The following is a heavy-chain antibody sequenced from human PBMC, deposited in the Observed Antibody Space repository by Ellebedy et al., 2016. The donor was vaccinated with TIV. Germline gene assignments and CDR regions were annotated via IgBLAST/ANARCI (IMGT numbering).Heavy chain of an antibody. CDR2: IFPGGSDT. J-gene: IGHJ4*02. Sequence: GESLKISCEGSGYSFTSYYIAWVRQTPAKGLEWMGSIFPGGSDTRYGPSFQGQVTISADKSITTAYLHLSSLQASDTAIYYCARHAGTGSFPYYFDSWGQGVLVTVSS. D-gene: IGHD1-26*01. CDR3: ARHAGTGSFPYYFDS. CDR1: GYSFTSYY. V-gene: IGHV5-51*01.